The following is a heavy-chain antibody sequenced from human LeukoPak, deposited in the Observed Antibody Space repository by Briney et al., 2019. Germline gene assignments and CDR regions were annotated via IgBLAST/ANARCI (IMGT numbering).Heavy chain of an antibody. J-gene: IGHJ4*02. CDR1: GFTLSDAW. D-gene: IGHD1-26*01. Sequence: GGSLRLSCAASGFTLSDAWMSWVRQAPRKGLAWVGRIKSKSDGGTTDYAAPVKGRFTVSRDDSQNTLYLQMNSLKTEDTAVYYCTTDRWDNTRKQFDYWGQGTLVTVSS. V-gene: IGHV3-15*01. CDR2: IKSKSDGGTT. CDR3: TTDRWDNTRKQFDY.